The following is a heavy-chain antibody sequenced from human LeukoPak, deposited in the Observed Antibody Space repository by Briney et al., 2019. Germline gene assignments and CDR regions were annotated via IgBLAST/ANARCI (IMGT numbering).Heavy chain of an antibody. CDR1: GGTFSSYA. CDR2: IIPIFGTA. J-gene: IGHJ4*02. D-gene: IGHD6-13*01. V-gene: IGHV1-69*13. CDR3: VRDPFRKYSSSWYDGDY. Sequence: ASVKVSCKASGGTFSSYAISWVRQAPGQGLEWMGGIIPIFGTANYAQKFQGRVTITADESTSTAYMELSSLRSEDTAVYYCVRDPFRKYSSSWYDGDYWGQGTLVTVSS.